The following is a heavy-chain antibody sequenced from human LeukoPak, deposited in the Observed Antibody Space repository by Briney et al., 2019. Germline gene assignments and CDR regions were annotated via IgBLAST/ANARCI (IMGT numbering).Heavy chain of an antibody. Sequence: ASVKVSCKASGYTFTHHGIAWIRQAPGQGLEWLGWSSCYNGDTIYAQKFQGRVTLTTEKSTSTVYMELRSLTSDDTAVYYCARDPSNTSGWYQYFDAWGRGTLVSVSS. CDR3: ARDPSNTSGWYQYFDA. CDR1: GYTFTHHG. J-gene: IGHJ2*01. D-gene: IGHD6-19*01. V-gene: IGHV1-18*01. CDR2: SSCYNGDT.